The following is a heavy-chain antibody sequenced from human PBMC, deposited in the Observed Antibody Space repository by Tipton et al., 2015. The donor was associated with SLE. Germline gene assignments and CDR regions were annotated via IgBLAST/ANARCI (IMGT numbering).Heavy chain of an antibody. Sequence: TLSLTCTVSSGSISNNYWSWIRQPPGKGLEWIGNMYFSGSTYYNPSLKSRVTISIDTSKNQFSLKLSSVTAADTAVYYCARGGLGYSYYYYMDVWGKGTTVTVSS. CDR2: MYFSGST. V-gene: IGHV4-59*01. D-gene: IGHD5-18*01. CDR3: ARGGLGYSYYYYMDV. CDR1: SGSISNNY. J-gene: IGHJ6*03.